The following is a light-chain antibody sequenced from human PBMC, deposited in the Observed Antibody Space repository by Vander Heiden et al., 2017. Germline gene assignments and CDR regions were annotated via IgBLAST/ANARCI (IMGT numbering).Light chain of an antibody. V-gene: IGLV1-40*01. CDR2: GNS. CDR3: QSYDSSLSGYV. CDR1: SSNIGAGYD. J-gene: IGLJ1*01. Sequence: QSVLTQPPSVSGPPGQRVTISCTGRSSNIGAGYDVHWYQQLPGTAPKLLIYGNSNRPSGVPDRFSGSKSGTSASLAITGLQAEDEADYYCQSYDSSLSGYVFGTGTKVTVL.